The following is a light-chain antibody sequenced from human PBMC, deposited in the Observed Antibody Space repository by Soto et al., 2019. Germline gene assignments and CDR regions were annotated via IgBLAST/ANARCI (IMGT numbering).Light chain of an antibody. CDR1: QNINRN. Sequence: EMLMTQSPATLSVSPGERATLSCRASQNINRNLAWYQQKPVQAPRLLIHGASTRATGIPGRFSGSGSGTEFTLTISSLQSEDFAVYYCQQYDYWWTFGQGTKVEVK. J-gene: IGKJ1*01. CDR2: GAS. CDR3: QQYDYWWT. V-gene: IGKV3-15*01.